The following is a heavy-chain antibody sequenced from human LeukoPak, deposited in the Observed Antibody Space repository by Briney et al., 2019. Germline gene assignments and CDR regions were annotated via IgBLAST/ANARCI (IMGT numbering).Heavy chain of an antibody. CDR1: SGSISSYY. Sequence: SETLSLTCTVSSGSISSYYWSWIRQPAGKGLEWIGRIYTSGSTNYNPSLKSRVTMSVDTSKNQFSLKLSSVTAADTAVYYCARGLSGYYYVNAFDIWGQGTMVTVSS. V-gene: IGHV4-4*07. CDR2: IYTSGST. CDR3: ARGLSGYYYVNAFDI. D-gene: IGHD3-22*01. J-gene: IGHJ3*02.